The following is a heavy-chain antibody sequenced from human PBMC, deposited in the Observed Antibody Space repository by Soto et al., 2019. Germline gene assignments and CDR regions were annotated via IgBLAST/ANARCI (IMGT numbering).Heavy chain of an antibody. CDR1: GFTFSSYS. D-gene: IGHD3-3*01. J-gene: IGHJ6*02. CDR3: ARVFPSEGFWSGYYYYYGMDV. CDR2: ISSSSYI. V-gene: IGHV3-21*01. Sequence: GGSLRLSCAASGFTFSSYSMNWVRQAPGKGLEWVSSISSSSYIYYADSVKGRFTISRDNAKNSLYLQMNSLRAEDTAVYYCARVFPSEGFWSGYYYYYGMDVWGQGTTVTVS.